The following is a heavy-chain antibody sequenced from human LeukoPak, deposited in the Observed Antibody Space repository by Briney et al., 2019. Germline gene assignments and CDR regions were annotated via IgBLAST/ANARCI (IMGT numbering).Heavy chain of an antibody. CDR2: IDPRDSYT. CDR1: GYSFTSYW. CDR3: ARHLKGSTSSPDY. J-gene: IGHJ4*02. Sequence: GESLKISCKGSGYSFTSYWISWVRQMPGKGLEWMGRIDPRDSYTNYSPSFQGHVTISADKSISTAYLQWSSLKASDTAMYYCARHLKGSTSSPDYWGQGTLVTVSS. D-gene: IGHD6-6*01. V-gene: IGHV5-10-1*01.